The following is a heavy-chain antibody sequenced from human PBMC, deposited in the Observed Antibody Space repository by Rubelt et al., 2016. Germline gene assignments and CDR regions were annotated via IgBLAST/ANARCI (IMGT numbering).Heavy chain of an antibody. D-gene: IGHD6-19*01. J-gene: IGHJ4*02. V-gene: IGHV4-39*07. CDR3: ARDHSSGWYLEGFFDY. CDR1: GGSISSSSYY. Sequence: QLQLQESGPGLVKPSETLSLTCTVSGGSISSSSYYWGWIRRPPGKGLEWIGSIYHSGSTYYNPSLKSRVTISVGTSKNQFSLKLSSVTAADTAVYYCARDHSSGWYLEGFFDYWGQGTLVTVSS. CDR2: IYHSGST.